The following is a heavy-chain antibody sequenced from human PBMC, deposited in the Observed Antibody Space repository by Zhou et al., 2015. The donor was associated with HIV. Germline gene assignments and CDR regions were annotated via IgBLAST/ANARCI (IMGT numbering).Heavy chain of an antibody. Sequence: QVQLVQSGTEVKKPGSSVKVSCKTSGGTFSGSEISWVRQGPGQGLEWMGWIDAGTGDTKYSQSFQGRATITRDTSASTAYMDLSSLTSEDTSVYYCARGRVRWDQLSGLDYWGQGTLVTVS. CDR2: IDAGTGDT. J-gene: IGHJ4*02. D-gene: IGHD2-2*01. CDR1: GGTFSGSE. V-gene: IGHV1-3*01. CDR3: ARGRVRWDQLSGLDY.